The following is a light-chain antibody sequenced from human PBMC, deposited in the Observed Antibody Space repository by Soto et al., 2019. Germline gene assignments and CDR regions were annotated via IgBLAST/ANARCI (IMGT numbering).Light chain of an antibody. CDR3: SSYTSSNTVV. V-gene: IGLV2-14*03. CDR1: STDVGNYNY. J-gene: IGLJ2*01. CDR2: DVS. Sequence: QSAQTQPASGSGSPGQAITISCTGTSTDVGNYNYVSWYQQNPGKAPKLVIYDVSNRPSGVSSRFSGSKSGSTAYLTISGLQAEDEADYYCSSYTSSNTVVFGGGTKLTVL.